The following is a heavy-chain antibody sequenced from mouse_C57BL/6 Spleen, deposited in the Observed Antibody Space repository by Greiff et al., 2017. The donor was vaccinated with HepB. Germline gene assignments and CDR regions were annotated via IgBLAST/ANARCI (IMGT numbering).Heavy chain of an antibody. CDR1: GFTFSDYY. Sequence: EVQVVESEGGLVQPGSSMKLSCTASGFTFSDYYMAWVRQVPEKGLEWVANINYDGSSTYYLDSLKSRFIISRDNAKNILYLQMSSLKSEDTATYYCAREGYGSSLMDYWGQGTSVTVSS. CDR3: AREGYGSSLMDY. D-gene: IGHD1-1*01. V-gene: IGHV5-16*01. J-gene: IGHJ4*01. CDR2: INYDGSST.